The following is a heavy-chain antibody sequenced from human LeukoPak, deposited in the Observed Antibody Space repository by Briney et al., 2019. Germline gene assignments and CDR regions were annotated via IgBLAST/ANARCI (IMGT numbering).Heavy chain of an antibody. V-gene: IGHV4-59*08. J-gene: IGHJ4*01. D-gene: IGHD2/OR15-2a*01. CDR2: IYYSGST. CDR3: ARHIPGNPYFDY. CDR1: GGSITSFY. Sequence: SETLSLTCTVSGGSITSFYWSWIRQPPGKGLEWIGYIYYSGSTNYNPPLKSRVTISVETSKNQFSLKLRSVTAADTAVYYCARHIPGNPYFDYWGHGTLATVSS.